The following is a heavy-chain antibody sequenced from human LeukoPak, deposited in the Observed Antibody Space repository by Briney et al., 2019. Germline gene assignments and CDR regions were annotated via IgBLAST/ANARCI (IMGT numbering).Heavy chain of an antibody. CDR2: IDFSSSYI. D-gene: IGHD2/OR15-2a*01. CDR3: AKDSTPSLLTETYFDY. J-gene: IGHJ4*02. Sequence: PGGSLRLSCAASGFTFRSYTMNWVRQAPGKGLEWVSSIDFSSSYIYYADSVRGRFTISRDNTKNSLYLQMNSLRAEDTAVYYCAKDSTPSLLTETYFDYWGQGTLVTVSS. V-gene: IGHV3-21*01. CDR1: GFTFRSYT.